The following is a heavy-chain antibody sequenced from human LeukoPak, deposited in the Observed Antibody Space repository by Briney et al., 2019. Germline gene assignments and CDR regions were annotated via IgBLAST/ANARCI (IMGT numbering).Heavy chain of an antibody. V-gene: IGHV3-15*07. J-gene: IGHJ4*02. CDR1: GFTFTNAW. D-gene: IGHD2/OR15-2a*01. Sequence: GGSLRLSCIASGFTFTNAWMNWVRQAPGKGLEWVGRIKSKTDGGTTDYAAPVKGRFTISRDDSENTLYLQVNSLKTEDTAVYYCTRIFRTAHFDYWGQGTPVTVSS. CDR3: TRIFRTAHFDY. CDR2: IKSKTDGGTT.